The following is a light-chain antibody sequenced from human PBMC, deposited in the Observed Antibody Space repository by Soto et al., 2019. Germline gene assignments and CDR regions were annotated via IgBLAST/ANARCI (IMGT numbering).Light chain of an antibody. J-gene: IGLJ1*01. CDR2: DVN. V-gene: IGLV2-14*01. CDR3: SSYTGSSTFV. Sequence: QSALTQPASVSGSPGQSITISCTGTSSDVGGYNYVSWYQQLPGKAPKLMIYDVNNRPSGVSNRFSGSKSGNTASLTISWLQAEDEADYYCSSYTGSSTFVFGTGTKLTVL. CDR1: SSDVGGYNY.